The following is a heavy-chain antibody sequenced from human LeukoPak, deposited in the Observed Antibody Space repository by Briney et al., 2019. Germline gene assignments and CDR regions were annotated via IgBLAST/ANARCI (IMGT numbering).Heavy chain of an antibody. D-gene: IGHD6-19*01. V-gene: IGHV4-39*01. CDR1: GXSISSNNYY. CDR3: VNSSPGGGWLVSGNFDY. Sequence: PSETLSLTCTVSGXSISSNNYYWGWIRQPPGKGLEWIGSIYYSGSTYYNPSLKSRVTISVDTSKNQFSLKLSSVTAADTAVYYCVNSSPGGGWLVSGNFDYWGQGTLVTVSS. J-gene: IGHJ4*02. CDR2: IYYSGST.